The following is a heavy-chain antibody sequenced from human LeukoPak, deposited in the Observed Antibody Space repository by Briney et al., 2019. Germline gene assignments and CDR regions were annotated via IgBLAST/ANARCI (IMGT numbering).Heavy chain of an antibody. D-gene: IGHD3-9*01. J-gene: IGHJ5*02. CDR1: GGSISSSSYY. V-gene: IGHV4-39*07. CDR2: IYYSGST. Sequence: SETLSLTCTVSGGSISSSSYYWGWIRQPPGKGLEWIGSIYYSGSTYYNPSLKSRVTISVDTSKNQFSLKLSSVTAADTAVYYCARDGGILTGYRGNWFDPWAREPWSPSPQ. CDR3: ARDGGILTGYRGNWFDP.